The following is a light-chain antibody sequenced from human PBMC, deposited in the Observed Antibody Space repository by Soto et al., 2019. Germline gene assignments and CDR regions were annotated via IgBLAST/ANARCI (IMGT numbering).Light chain of an antibody. Sequence: SVLTQPPSVSGAPGQRVPISCTGSSSNIGAGYDVHWYQQLPGTAPKLLIYGNTNRPSGVPDRFSGSNSGTSASLAITGLQAEYEADYYCQSHDTSLSGYVFGTGTKLTVL. CDR2: GNT. CDR3: QSHDTSLSGYV. V-gene: IGLV1-40*01. CDR1: SSNIGAGYD. J-gene: IGLJ1*01.